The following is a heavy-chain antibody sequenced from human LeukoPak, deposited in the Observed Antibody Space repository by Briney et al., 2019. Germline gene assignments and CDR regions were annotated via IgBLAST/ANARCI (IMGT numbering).Heavy chain of an antibody. D-gene: IGHD1-26*01. Sequence: HGESLKISCKGSGYSFTTYWIAWVRQVPGKGLEWMGVIYPGDSDTRYSPSFQGQVTLSADKSISTAYLKWSSLKASDTAIYYCARALVGAATLSYWGQGTLVTVSS. CDR2: IYPGDSDT. CDR3: ARALVGAATLSY. CDR1: GYSFTTYW. J-gene: IGHJ4*02. V-gene: IGHV5-51*01.